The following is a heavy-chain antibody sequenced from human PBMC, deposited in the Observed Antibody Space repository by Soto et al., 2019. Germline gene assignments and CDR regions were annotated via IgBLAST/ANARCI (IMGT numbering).Heavy chain of an antibody. CDR2: IYHSGST. Sequence: SETLSLTCAVSGGSISSSNWWSWVRQPPGKGLEWIGEIYHSGSTNYNPSLKSRVTISVDKSKNQFSLKLSSVTAADTAVYYCAREAVYDSSGYYSISPFDYWGQGTLVTVSS. CDR1: GGSISSSNW. J-gene: IGHJ4*02. CDR3: AREAVYDSSGYYSISPFDY. D-gene: IGHD3-22*01. V-gene: IGHV4-4*02.